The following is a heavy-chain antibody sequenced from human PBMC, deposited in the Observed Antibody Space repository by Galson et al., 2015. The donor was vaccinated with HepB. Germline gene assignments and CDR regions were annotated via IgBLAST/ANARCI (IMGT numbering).Heavy chain of an antibody. CDR1: GFTFSSYA. V-gene: IGHV3-23*01. CDR2: ISGSGGST. CDR3: AKDLRYFDWLFSDFDY. Sequence: SLRLSCAASGFTFSSYAMSWVRQAPGKGLEWVSAISGSGGSTYYADSVKGRFTISRDNSKNTLYLQMNSLRAEDTAVYYCAKDLRYFDWLFSDFDYWGQGTLVTVSS. J-gene: IGHJ4*02. D-gene: IGHD3-9*01.